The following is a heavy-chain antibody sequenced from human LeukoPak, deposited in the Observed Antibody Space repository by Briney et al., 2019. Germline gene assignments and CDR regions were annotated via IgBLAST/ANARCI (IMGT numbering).Heavy chain of an antibody. J-gene: IGHJ4*02. CDR1: GFTFSDHD. CDR2: FRNKANSYTT. V-gene: IGHV3-72*01. CDR3: TRIAAVGTHFDY. Sequence: GGSLRLSCAASGFTFSDHDIDWVRQAPGKGLEWVGRFRNKANSYTTSYAASVKGRFTISRDDSKRSLYLQMNSLKTEDTAVYYCTRIAAVGTHFDYWGQGTLVTVSS. D-gene: IGHD6-13*01.